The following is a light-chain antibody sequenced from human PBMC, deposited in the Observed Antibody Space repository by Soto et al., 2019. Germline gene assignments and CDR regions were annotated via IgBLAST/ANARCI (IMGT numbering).Light chain of an antibody. CDR1: QSVSSN. CDR2: GAS. V-gene: IGKV3-15*01. J-gene: IGKJ2*01. Sequence: EIVMTQSPATLSVSPGERATVSCRASQSVSSNLAWYQQKPGQAPRRLIYGASTRATGIPARFSGSGSGTEFTLTIGSLQSEDFAVYYCQQHNNWPRTFGQGTKLEIK. CDR3: QQHNNWPRT.